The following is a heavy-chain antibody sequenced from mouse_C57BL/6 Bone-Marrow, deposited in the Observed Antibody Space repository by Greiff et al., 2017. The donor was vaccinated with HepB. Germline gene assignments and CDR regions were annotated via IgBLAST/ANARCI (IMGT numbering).Heavy chain of an antibody. CDR1: GFTFSDAW. CDR2: IRNKANNHAT. Sequence: EVKLVESGGGLVQPGGSMKLSCAASGFTFSDAWMDWVRQLTEKGLEWVAEIRNKANNHATYYAESVKGRFTISRDDSKSSVYLQMNSLRAEDTGIYYCPRRRYGNYEFAYWGQGTLVTVSA. J-gene: IGHJ3*01. D-gene: IGHD2-1*01. V-gene: IGHV6-6*01. CDR3: PRRRYGNYEFAY.